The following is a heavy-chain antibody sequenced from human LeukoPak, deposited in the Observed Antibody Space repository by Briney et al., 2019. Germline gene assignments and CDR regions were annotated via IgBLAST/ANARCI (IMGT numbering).Heavy chain of an antibody. CDR1: GGSISSYY. CDR3: ASSRRVPGVSIGYFDS. D-gene: IGHD3-10*01. Sequence: SETLSLTCTVSGGSISSYYWSWIRQPPGKGLEWIGYVYYSGSSDYNPSLKSRVTISVDTSKNQFSLKLSSVTAADTAVYYCASSRRVPGVSIGYFDSWGQGTLVTVSS. CDR2: VYYSGSS. J-gene: IGHJ4*02. V-gene: IGHV4-59*08.